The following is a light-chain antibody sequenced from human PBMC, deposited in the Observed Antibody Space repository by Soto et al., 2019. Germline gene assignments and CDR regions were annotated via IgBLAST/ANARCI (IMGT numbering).Light chain of an antibody. Sequence: EVLMTQSPATLSVSPGERATLSCRASQSVSSNLAWYQQKPGQAPRLLIYGASTRAPGIPDRFSGSGSGTEFTLIISSLQSEDLAVFFCQQYDTWPPAFGQGTKVEIK. J-gene: IGKJ2*01. CDR2: GAS. CDR1: QSVSSN. V-gene: IGKV3-15*01. CDR3: QQYDTWPPA.